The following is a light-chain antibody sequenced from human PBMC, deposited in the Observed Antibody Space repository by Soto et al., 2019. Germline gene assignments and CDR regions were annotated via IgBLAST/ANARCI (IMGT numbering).Light chain of an antibody. V-gene: IGLV1-47*01. CDR1: SSNIGSNY. Sequence: QSALTQPPSASGTPGQRVTISCSGSSSNIGSNYVYWYQQLPGTAPKLLIYRNNQRPSGVPDRFSGSKSGTSASLAISGLRSEDEADYYCAAWDDSLNGYVFGTGTKVTVL. CDR3: AAWDDSLNGYV. CDR2: RNN. J-gene: IGLJ1*01.